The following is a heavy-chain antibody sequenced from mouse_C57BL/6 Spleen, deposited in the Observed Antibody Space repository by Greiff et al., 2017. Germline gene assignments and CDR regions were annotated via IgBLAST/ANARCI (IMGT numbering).Heavy chain of an antibody. J-gene: IGHJ2*01. V-gene: IGHV1-54*01. CDR1: GYAFTNYL. CDR2: INPGSGGT. CDR3: ARRGYYGNDDY. D-gene: IGHD1-1*01. Sequence: QVQLKESGAELVRPGTSVKVSCKASGYAFTNYLIEWVKQRPGQGLEWIGVINPGSGGTNYNEKFKGKATLTADKSSSTAYMQLSSLTSEDSAVYFCARRGYYGNDDYWGQGTTLTVSS.